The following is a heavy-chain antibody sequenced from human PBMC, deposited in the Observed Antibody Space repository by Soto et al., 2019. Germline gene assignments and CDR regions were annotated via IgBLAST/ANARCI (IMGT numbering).Heavy chain of an antibody. V-gene: IGHV4-59*01. CDR2: IYYSGST. Sequence: SETLSLTCAVSGGSISHYYWSWIRQPPGKGLEWIGYIYYSGSTNYNPSLKSRVTISEDMSKNQFSLNLRSVTAADTAVYYCARNRLEDAFDIWGRGTMVTV. J-gene: IGHJ3*02. CDR1: GGSISHYY. CDR3: ARNRLEDAFDI.